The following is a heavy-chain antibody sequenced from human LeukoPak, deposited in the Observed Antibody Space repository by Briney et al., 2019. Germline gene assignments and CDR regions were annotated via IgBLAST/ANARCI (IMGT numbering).Heavy chain of an antibody. V-gene: IGHV3-30-3*01. Sequence: GGSLRLSCAASGFTFSSYAMHWVRQAPGKGLEWVAVISYDGSNKYYADSVKGRFTISRDNSKNTLYLQMNSLRAEDTAVYYCAVHAPGPKPEYFQHWGQGTLVTVSS. CDR1: GFTFSSYA. CDR2: ISYDGSNK. J-gene: IGHJ1*01. CDR3: AVHAPGPKPEYFQH.